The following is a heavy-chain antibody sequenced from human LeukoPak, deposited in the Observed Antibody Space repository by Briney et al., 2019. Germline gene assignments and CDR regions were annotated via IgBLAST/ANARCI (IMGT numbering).Heavy chain of an antibody. CDR1: GFSFSDYS. CDR3: ARLYSSSWYDSFDY. J-gene: IGHJ4*02. CDR2: IRGSSSSI. V-gene: IGHV3-48*01. Sequence: GGSLRLSCAASGFSFSDYSMNWVRQAPGKGLEWISFIRGSSSSIYYADSVKGRFTISRDNSKNTLYLQMNSLRAEDTAVYYCARLYSSSWYDSFDYWGQGTLVTVSS. D-gene: IGHD6-13*01.